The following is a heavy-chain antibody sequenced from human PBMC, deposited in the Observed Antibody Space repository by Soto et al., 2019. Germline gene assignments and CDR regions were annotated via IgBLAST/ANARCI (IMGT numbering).Heavy chain of an antibody. V-gene: IGHV1-2*02. Sequence: QVQLVQSGAEVKKSGASVKVSWKPSGYACSDYFIQWVRQAPGQGLEWVAWINPKTAATNYAKKFQGRVSLTWDTSSTTAYMELTRLRPDDTAVYYCARIKWGLNYYNGMDVWGQGTTVILSS. CDR3: ARIKWGLNYYNGMDV. CDR1: GYACSDYF. D-gene: IGHD1-26*01. CDR2: INPKTAAT. J-gene: IGHJ6*02.